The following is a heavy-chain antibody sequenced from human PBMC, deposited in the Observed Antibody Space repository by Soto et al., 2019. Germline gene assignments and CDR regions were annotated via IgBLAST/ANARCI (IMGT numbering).Heavy chain of an antibody. V-gene: IGHV1-46*01. CDR2: INPSGGST. CDR3: ARAHTIFGVVITLDY. D-gene: IGHD3-3*01. CDR1: GYTFTSYY. Sequence: ASVKVSCKASGYTFTSYYMHWVRQAPGQGLEWMGIINPSGGSTSYAQKFQGRVTTTRDTSTSTVYMELSSLRSEDTAVYYCARAHTIFGVVITLDYWGQGTLVTVSS. J-gene: IGHJ4*02.